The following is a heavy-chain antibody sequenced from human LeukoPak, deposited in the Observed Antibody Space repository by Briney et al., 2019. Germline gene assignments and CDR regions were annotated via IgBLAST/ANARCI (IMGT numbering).Heavy chain of an antibody. CDR1: GGSISSYY. J-gene: IGHJ4*02. CDR2: IYYSGST. Sequence: SETLSLTCTVSGGSISSYYWSWIRQPPGKGLEWIGYIYYSGSTNYNPSLKGRVTISVDTSKNQFSLKLSSVTAADTAVYYCASLPTLHLGELSLFRWGQGTLVTVSS. D-gene: IGHD3-16*02. CDR3: ASLPTLHLGELSLFR. V-gene: IGHV4-59*01.